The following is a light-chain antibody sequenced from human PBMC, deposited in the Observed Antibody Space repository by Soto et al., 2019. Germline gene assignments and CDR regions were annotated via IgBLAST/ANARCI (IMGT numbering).Light chain of an antibody. Sequence: EIVLTQSPVTLSLSPGERATLSCRASQSVSSYLAWYQQRPGQAPRLLIYGASTRATGVPARFSGGGSGTEFTLTITSLQSEDFAVYHCQQYNNWPAITFGQGTRLEI. CDR1: QSVSSY. CDR3: QQYNNWPAIT. V-gene: IGKV3D-15*01. CDR2: GAS. J-gene: IGKJ5*01.